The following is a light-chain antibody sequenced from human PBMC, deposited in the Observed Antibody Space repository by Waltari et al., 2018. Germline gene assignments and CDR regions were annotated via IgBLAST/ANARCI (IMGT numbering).Light chain of an antibody. CDR2: AAS. CDR1: QSISGY. Sequence: DIQMTQSPSSLSASVGDRVTISCRASQSISGYLNWYQQKPGKAPKLLIYAASTLQSGVPSRFSGSGSGTDFTLTISSLQPEDFSTYYCQQSYSTPRTFGQGTKLDTK. J-gene: IGKJ2*01. V-gene: IGKV1-39*01. CDR3: QQSYSTPRT.